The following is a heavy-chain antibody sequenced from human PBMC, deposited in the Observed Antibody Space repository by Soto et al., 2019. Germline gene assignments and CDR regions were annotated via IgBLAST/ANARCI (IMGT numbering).Heavy chain of an antibody. CDR3: AKDHIAARLGYGMDV. CDR1: GFTFSSYA. J-gene: IGHJ6*02. CDR2: ISGSGGST. D-gene: IGHD6-6*01. V-gene: IGHV3-23*01. Sequence: EVQLLESGGGLVQPGGSLRLSCAASGFTFSSYAMSWVRQAPGKGLEWVSAISGSGGSTYYADSVKGRFTISRDNSKNTLYLQMNSLRAEDTAVYYRAKDHIAARLGYGMDVWGQGTTVTVSS.